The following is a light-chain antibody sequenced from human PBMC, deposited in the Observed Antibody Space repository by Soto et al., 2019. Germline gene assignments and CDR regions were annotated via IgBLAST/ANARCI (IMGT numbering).Light chain of an antibody. V-gene: IGLV2-14*01. J-gene: IGLJ2*01. CDR2: DVS. CDR3: SSHTRSSTRV. CDR1: SSDVGGYNY. Sequence: QSVLTQPASVSGSPGQSITISCTGTSSDVGGYNYVSWYQQYPGKAPKLMIYDVSNRPSGVSNRFSGSKSGNTASLTISGLQAEDEADYYCSSHTRSSTRVFGGGTQLTVL.